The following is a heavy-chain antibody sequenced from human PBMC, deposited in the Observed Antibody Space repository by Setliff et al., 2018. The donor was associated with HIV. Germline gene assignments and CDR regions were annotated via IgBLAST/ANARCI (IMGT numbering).Heavy chain of an antibody. Sequence: PSETLSLTCTVSGASLSAFYWSWIRQPPGKGLEWLGYIYSSVGTNYSPSLEGRIPISLDTSKSQFSLKLASVTAADTAIYFCAGGGQWRPDYWGLGTLVTVSS. CDR3: AGGGQWRPDY. CDR1: GASLSAFY. CDR2: IYSSVGT. D-gene: IGHD6-19*01. J-gene: IGHJ4*02. V-gene: IGHV4-4*09.